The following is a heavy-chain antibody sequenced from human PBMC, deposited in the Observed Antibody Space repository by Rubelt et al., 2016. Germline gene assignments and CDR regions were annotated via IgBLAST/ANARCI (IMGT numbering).Heavy chain of an antibody. CDR2: IYYSGAT. V-gene: IGHV4-31*03. CDR1: GGSISSGGDY. Sequence: QVQLQESGPGLVKPSQTLSLTCTVSGGSISSGGDYWSWIRQHPGKGLEWIGYIYYSGATYYNPSLKSRVTMSVDPSENQFALKWRCVTAAETAMYYGAKLNGQWEVPYFDYWGQGTLVAVSS. D-gene: IGHD1-26*01. J-gene: IGHJ4*02. CDR3: AKLNGQWEVPYFDY.